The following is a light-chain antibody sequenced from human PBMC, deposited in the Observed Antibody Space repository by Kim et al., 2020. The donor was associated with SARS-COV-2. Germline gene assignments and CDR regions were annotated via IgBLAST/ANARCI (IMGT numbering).Light chain of an antibody. CDR2: EDN. Sequence: SYELTQPPSVSVSPGQTAIISCSGDQLGHKFVSWFQQKPGQSPVLVIHEDNKRPSGIPERFSGSNSGNTATLTISGTQAMDEADYYCQAWDSSTAAFGGGTKVTFL. CDR3: QAWDSSTAA. CDR1: QLGHKF. V-gene: IGLV3-1*01. J-gene: IGLJ2*01.